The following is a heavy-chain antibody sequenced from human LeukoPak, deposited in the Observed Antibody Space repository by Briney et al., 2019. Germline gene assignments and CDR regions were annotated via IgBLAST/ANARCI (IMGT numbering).Heavy chain of an antibody. CDR3: ARAGRDGYNYADY. CDR1: GLTVSSNY. J-gene: IGHJ4*02. V-gene: IGHV3-53*01. CDR2: IYSGGST. D-gene: IGHD5-24*01. Sequence: GGSLRLSCAASGLTVSSNYMSWVRQAPGKGLEWVSVIYSGGSTYYADSVKGRFTISRDNSKNTLYLQMDSLRAEDTAVYYCARAGRDGYNYADYWGQGTLVTVSS.